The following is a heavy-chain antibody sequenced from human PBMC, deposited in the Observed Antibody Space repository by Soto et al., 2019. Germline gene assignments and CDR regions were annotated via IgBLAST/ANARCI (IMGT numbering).Heavy chain of an antibody. D-gene: IGHD5-12*01. J-gene: IGHJ4*02. Sequence: EVQLVESGGGLVQPGGSLRLSCAASGFIFNNYWMSWVRQAPGKGLEWVANIKPDGSEKNYVDSVKGRFTISRDNAKNSLDLQMNSLTAEYTAVYYCESVAIWGQGTLVTVSS. CDR3: ESVAI. CDR2: IKPDGSEK. CDR1: GFIFNNYW. V-gene: IGHV3-7*01.